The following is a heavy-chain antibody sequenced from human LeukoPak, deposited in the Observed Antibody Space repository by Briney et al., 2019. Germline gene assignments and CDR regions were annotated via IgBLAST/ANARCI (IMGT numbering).Heavy chain of an antibody. Sequence: GGSLRLSCAASGFTFSSYAMSWVRQAPGKGLEWVSAISGSGGSTYYADSVKGRFTISRDNSKNTLYLQMNSLRAEDTAVYYCATEWFGELLPFDYWGQETLVTVSS. CDR2: ISGSGGST. CDR1: GFTFSSYA. D-gene: IGHD3-10*01. CDR3: ATEWFGELLPFDY. V-gene: IGHV3-23*01. J-gene: IGHJ4*02.